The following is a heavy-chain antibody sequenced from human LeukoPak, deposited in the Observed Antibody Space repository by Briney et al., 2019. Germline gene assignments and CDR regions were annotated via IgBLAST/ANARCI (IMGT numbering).Heavy chain of an antibody. CDR3: AKGGSGSYYQTFYYYYMDV. J-gene: IGHJ6*03. CDR2: ISYDGSNK. V-gene: IGHV3-30-3*01. CDR1: GFTFSSYA. D-gene: IGHD3-10*01. Sequence: RGSLRLSCAASGFTFSSYAMHWVRQAPGKGLEWVAVISYDGSNKYYADSVKGRFTISRDNSKNTLYLQMNSLRAEDTAVYYCAKGGSGSYYQTFYYYYMDVWGKGTTVTVSS.